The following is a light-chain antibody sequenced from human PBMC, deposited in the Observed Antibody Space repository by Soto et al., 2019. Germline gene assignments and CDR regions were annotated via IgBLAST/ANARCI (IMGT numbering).Light chain of an antibody. CDR1: QSLAYSDGNTY. Sequence: DVVMTQSPLSLPVTLGQPASISCRSSQSLAYSDGNTYLNWFQQRPGQSPRRLIYKVSSRESGVPDRFSGSGSGTDFTLKISRVEAEDVGVYYCMQGTHWPPYTFGQGTKLEIK. CDR2: KVS. J-gene: IGKJ2*01. V-gene: IGKV2-30*01. CDR3: MQGTHWPPYT.